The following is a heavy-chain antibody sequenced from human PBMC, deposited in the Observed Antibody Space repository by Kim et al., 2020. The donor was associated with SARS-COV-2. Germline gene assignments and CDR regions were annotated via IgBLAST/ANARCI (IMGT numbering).Heavy chain of an antibody. Sequence: ASVKVSCKVSGYTLTELSMHWVRQAPGKGLEWMGGFDPEDGETIYAQKFQGRVTMTEDTSTDIAYMELSSLRSEDTAVYYCATGPVVAAIHPGWFDPWGQGTLVTVSS. V-gene: IGHV1-24*01. D-gene: IGHD2-15*01. CDR2: FDPEDGET. CDR3: ATGPVVAAIHPGWFDP. CDR1: GYTLTELS. J-gene: IGHJ5*02.